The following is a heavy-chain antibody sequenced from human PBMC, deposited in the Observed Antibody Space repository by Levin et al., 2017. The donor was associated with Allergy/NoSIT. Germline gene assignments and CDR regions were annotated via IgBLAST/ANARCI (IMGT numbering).Heavy chain of an antibody. D-gene: IGHD6-19*01. J-gene: IGHJ4*02. V-gene: IGHV4-59*08. CDR3: ARVQAVGGTHYFDY. Sequence: RSGGSLRLSCTVSGVSISRFYWSWIRQSPGKGLEWIGYVYNSGSPNSGGTNHNPSLRSRVTISADTSKSQFSLNLTSVTAADTAVYYCARVQAVGGTHYFDYWGQGALITVSS. CDR2: VYNSGSPNSGGT. CDR1: GVSISRFY.